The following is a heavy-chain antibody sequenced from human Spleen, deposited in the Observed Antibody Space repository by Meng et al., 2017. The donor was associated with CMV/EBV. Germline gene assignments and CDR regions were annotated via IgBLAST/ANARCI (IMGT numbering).Heavy chain of an antibody. V-gene: IGHV3-11*06. J-gene: IGHJ4*02. CDR3: ASLRRGSSYIYYFDY. CDR1: GFTFSDYY. Sequence: QVQVGESGGGLVKPGGSLRLSCAASGFTFSDYYMSWIRQAPGKGLEWVSYISSSSSYTNYADSVKGRFTISRDNAKNSLYLQMNSLRAEDTAVYYCASLRRGSSYIYYFDYWGQGTLVTVSS. CDR2: ISSSSSYT. D-gene: IGHD1-26*01.